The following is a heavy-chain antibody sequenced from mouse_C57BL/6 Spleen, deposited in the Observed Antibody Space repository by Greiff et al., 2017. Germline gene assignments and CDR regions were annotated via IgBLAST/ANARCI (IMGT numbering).Heavy chain of an antibody. V-gene: IGHV1-55*01. CDR2: IYPGSGST. CDR1: GYTFTSYW. CDR3: ARSLLYAYDLAWFGD. D-gene: IGHD2-2*01. Sequence: VQLQQPGAELVKPGASVKMSCKASGYTFTSYWITWVKQRPGQGLEWIGDIYPGSGSTNYNEKFKSKATLTVDTSSSTAYMQLSSLTSEDSAVYYCARSLLYAYDLAWFGDWGQGTLVTVSA. J-gene: IGHJ3*01.